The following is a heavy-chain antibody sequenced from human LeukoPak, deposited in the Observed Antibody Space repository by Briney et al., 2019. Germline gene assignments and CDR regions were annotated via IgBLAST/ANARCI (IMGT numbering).Heavy chain of an antibody. Sequence: PSETLSLTCSVSGYSITSGYDWGWIRQPPGRGLEWIASIYYRRTTYYNPSLKSRATISIDTSKNEFSLRLTSMTAADTAVYYCARRNTLTGSYYFDYWGQGTLVTVSS. J-gene: IGHJ4*02. V-gene: IGHV4-38-2*01. CDR1: GYSITSGYD. D-gene: IGHD3-9*01. CDR3: ARRNTLTGSYYFDY. CDR2: IYYRRTT.